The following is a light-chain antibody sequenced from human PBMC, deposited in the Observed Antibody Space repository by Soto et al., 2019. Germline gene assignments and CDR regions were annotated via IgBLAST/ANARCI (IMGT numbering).Light chain of an antibody. Sequence: EIVMTQSPATLSVSPGERATLSCRASQSIGRNLAWYQHKPGQAPRLLISGASTGTTDIPTRFSASGSGTEFILTISSLQSEDCAVYYCQQYHKWPLSFGQGTKVEV. J-gene: IGKJ1*01. CDR1: QSIGRN. V-gene: IGKV3-15*01. CDR2: GAS. CDR3: QQYHKWPLS.